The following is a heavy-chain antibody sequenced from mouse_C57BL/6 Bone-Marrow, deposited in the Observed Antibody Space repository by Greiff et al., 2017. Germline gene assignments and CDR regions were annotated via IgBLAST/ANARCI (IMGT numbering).Heavy chain of an antibody. V-gene: IGHV7-3*01. J-gene: IGHJ2*01. Sequence: EVQGVESGGGLVQPGGSLSLSCAASGFTFTDYYLSWVRPPPGTALEWLGFIRNKANGYTTEYSASVTGRFTISRDNSQSILYLQMNALRAEDSATYYCARYGGNEYYVDYWGQGTTLTVSS. CDR1: GFTFTDYY. CDR2: IRNKANGYTT. CDR3: ARYGGNEYYVDY.